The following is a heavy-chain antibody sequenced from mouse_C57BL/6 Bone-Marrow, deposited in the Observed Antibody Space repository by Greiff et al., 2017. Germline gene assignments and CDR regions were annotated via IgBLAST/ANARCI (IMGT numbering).Heavy chain of an antibody. V-gene: IGHV1-82*01. J-gene: IGHJ4*01. CDR1: GYAFSSSW. CDR2: IYPGDGDT. CDR3: ARELVGGAMDY. Sequence: VQLQQSGPELVKPGASVKISCKASGYAFSSSWMNWVKQRPGKGLEWIGRIYPGDGDTNYNGKFKGKATLTADKSSSTAYMQLSSLTSEDSAVFYCARELVGGAMDYWGQGTSVTVSS. D-gene: IGHD6-2*01.